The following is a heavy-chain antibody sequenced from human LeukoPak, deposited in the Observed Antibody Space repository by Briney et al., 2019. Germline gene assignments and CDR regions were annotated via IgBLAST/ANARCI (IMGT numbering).Heavy chain of an antibody. D-gene: IGHD6-19*01. Sequence: PSETLSLTCAVYGGSFSGCYWRWIRQPPGKGLEWIGEINHSGSTNYNPSLKSRVTISVDTSKNQFSLKLSSVTAADTAVYYCAGGLSNRLVRYYYYMDVWGKGTTVTVSS. V-gene: IGHV4-34*01. CDR2: INHSGST. CDR1: GGSFSGCY. CDR3: AGGLSNRLVRYYYYMDV. J-gene: IGHJ6*03.